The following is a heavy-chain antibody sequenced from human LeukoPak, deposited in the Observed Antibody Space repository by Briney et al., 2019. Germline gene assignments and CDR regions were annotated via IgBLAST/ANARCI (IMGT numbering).Heavy chain of an antibody. Sequence: GESLKISCKGSGYSFTNYWIGWVRQMPGKGLEWMGIIYPGDSDTRYSPSFQGQVTISADKSISTAYLQWSSLKASDAAMYYCAVSMIAQRGPPDYWGQGTLVTVSS. CDR2: IYPGDSDT. V-gene: IGHV5-51*01. D-gene: IGHD3-22*01. CDR3: AVSMIAQRGPPDY. CDR1: GYSFTNYW. J-gene: IGHJ4*02.